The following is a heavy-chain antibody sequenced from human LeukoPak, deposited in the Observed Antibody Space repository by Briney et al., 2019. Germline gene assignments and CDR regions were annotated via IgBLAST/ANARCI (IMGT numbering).Heavy chain of an antibody. CDR3: ARDGGGSYSALFDP. V-gene: IGHV3-48*01. CDR2: ISSSSSTI. D-gene: IGHD1-26*01. J-gene: IGHJ5*02. Sequence: GGSLRLSCAASGFIFSDYDMNWVRQAPGRGLEWVSYISSSSSTIYYADSVKGRFTISRDNAKNSLYLQMNSLRAEDTAVYYCARDGGGSYSALFDPWGQGTLVTVSS. CDR1: GFIFSDYD.